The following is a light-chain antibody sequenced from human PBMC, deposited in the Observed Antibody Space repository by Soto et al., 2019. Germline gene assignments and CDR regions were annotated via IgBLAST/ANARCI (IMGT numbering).Light chain of an antibody. CDR2: GAS. V-gene: IGKV3-20*01. Sequence: IVLTQSRGTLSLSPGERAALSCRASQGVSSSTSLAWYQQKTGQAPRLLIYGASSRAVGVPDRFSGSGSGTDVTLTISRLEPEDFALYYCQQYGDSPLTFGGGTKVE. CDR1: QGVSSSTS. J-gene: IGKJ4*01. CDR3: QQYGDSPLT.